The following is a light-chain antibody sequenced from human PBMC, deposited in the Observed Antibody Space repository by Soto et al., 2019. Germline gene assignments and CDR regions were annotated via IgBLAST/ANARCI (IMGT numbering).Light chain of an antibody. Sequence: DIVMTQSPLSLPVSPGEPASISCSSSQSLLYTNGDNYLNWYVQKPGQSPQLLICLGSFRASGVPDRFSGSGAATEFTLRISEVEAEDVGFSYCMQALQTPLTFGGGTKVEIK. CDR3: MQALQTPLT. CDR2: LGS. V-gene: IGKV2-28*01. J-gene: IGKJ4*01. CDR1: QSLLYTNGDNY.